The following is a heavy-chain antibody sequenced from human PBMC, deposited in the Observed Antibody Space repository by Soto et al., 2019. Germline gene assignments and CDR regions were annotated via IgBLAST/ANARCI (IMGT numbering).Heavy chain of an antibody. CDR2: IYYSGST. V-gene: IGHV4-59*01. CDR3: ARAHYDSIGFSLDP. D-gene: IGHD3-22*01. CDR1: GGSISSYY. Sequence: SETLSLTCTVSGGSISSYYWSWIRQPPGKGLEWIGYIYYSGSTNYNPSLKSRVTISVDTSKNQFSLKLSSVTAADTAVYYCARAHYDSIGFSLDPWGLGTLVTVSS. J-gene: IGHJ5*02.